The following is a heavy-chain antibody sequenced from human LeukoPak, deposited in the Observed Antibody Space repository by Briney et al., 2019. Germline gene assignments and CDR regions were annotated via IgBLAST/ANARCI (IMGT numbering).Heavy chain of an antibody. D-gene: IGHD5-24*01. J-gene: IGHJ2*01. CDR2: ISYDGSNK. CDR3: ARDRRDGYNTYWYFDL. V-gene: IGHV3-30*04. Sequence: GGSLRLSCAASGFTFSSYAMHWVRQVPGKGLEWVAVISYDGSNKYYADSVKGRFTISRDNSKNTLYLQMNSLRAEDTAVYYCARDRRDGYNTYWYFDLWGRGTLVTVSS. CDR1: GFTFSSYA.